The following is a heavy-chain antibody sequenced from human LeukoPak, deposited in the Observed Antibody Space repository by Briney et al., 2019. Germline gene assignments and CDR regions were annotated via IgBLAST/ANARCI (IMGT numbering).Heavy chain of an antibody. V-gene: IGHV4-34*01. CDR2: INHSGST. CDR3: ARELYGSGSYYY. CDR1: GGSFSGYY. D-gene: IGHD3-10*01. J-gene: IGHJ4*02. Sequence: SETLSLTCAVYGGSFSGYYWSWIRQPPGKGLEWIGEINHSGSTNCNPSLKSRVTISVDTSKNQFSLKLGSVTAADAAVYYCARELYGSGSYYYWGQGTLVTVSS.